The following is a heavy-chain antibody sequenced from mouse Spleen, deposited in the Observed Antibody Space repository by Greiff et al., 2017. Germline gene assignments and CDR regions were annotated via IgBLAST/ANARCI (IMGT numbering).Heavy chain of an antibody. J-gene: IGHJ3*01. CDR2: ISSGGGNT. CDR3: ARHGRAGFAY. Sequence: KLEWVATISSGGGNTYYPDSVKGRFTISRDNAKNTLYLQMSSLKSEDTAMYYCARHGRAGFAYWGQGTLVTVSA. V-gene: IGHV5-9*04. D-gene: IGHD3-1*01.